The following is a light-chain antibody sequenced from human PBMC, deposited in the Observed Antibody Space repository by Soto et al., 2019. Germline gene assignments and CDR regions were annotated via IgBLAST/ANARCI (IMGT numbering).Light chain of an antibody. V-gene: IGLV1-36*01. CDR1: ISNIGNNA. CDR3: AAWDDSLNGHV. CDR2: YDD. Sequence: QSVLTQPPSVSEAPRQRVTISCSGSISNIGNNAVNWYQQLPGKAPKLLIYYDDLLPSGVSDRFSGSKSGTSASLAISGLQSEDEADYYCAAWDDSLNGHVFGTGTKLTVL. J-gene: IGLJ1*01.